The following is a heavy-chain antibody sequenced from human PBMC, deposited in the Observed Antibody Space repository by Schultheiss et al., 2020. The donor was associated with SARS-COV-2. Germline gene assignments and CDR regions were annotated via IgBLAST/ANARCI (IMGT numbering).Heavy chain of an antibody. CDR1: GFTFSENY. CDR3: ARDPTPYYYGSGSYYADYFDY. J-gene: IGHJ4*02. Sequence: GESLKISCAASGFTFSENYMDWVRQAPGKGLEWVSSISSSSSYIYYADSVKGRFTISRDNAKNSLYLQMNSLRAEDTAVYYCARDPTPYYYGSGSYYADYFDYWGQGTLVTVSS. D-gene: IGHD3-10*01. CDR2: ISSSSSYI. V-gene: IGHV3-21*01.